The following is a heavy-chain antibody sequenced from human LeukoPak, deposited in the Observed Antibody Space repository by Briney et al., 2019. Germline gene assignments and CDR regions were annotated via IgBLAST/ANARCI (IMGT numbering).Heavy chain of an antibody. Sequence: GGSLRLSCAASGFTFSSYAMSWVRQAPGKGLEWVSAISGSGGSTYYADSVKGRFTISRDNSKNTLYLQMNSLRAEDTAVYYCARVSGNYDSSGYFPSSFDPWGQGTLVTVSS. J-gene: IGHJ5*02. D-gene: IGHD3-22*01. CDR2: ISGSGGST. CDR3: ARVSGNYDSSGYFPSSFDP. V-gene: IGHV3-23*01. CDR1: GFTFSSYA.